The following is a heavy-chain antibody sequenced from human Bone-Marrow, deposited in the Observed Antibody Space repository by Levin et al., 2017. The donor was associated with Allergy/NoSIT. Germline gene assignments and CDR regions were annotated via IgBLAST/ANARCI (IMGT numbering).Heavy chain of an antibody. D-gene: IGHD4-17*01. CDR2: IYWNDDK. CDR1: GFSLSTSGVG. J-gene: IGHJ5*02. V-gene: IGHV2-5*01. Sequence: SGPTLVKPTQTLTLTCTFSGFSLSTSGVGVGWIRQPPGKALEWLALIYWNDDKRYSPSLKSRPTITKDTSKNQVVLTMTNMDPVDTATYYCAQRTLDDDGDYVGFDPWGQGTLVTVSS. CDR3: AQRTLDDDGDYVGFDP.